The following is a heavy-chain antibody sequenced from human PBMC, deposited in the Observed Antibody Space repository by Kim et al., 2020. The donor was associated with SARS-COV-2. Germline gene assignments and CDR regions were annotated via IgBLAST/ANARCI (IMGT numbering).Heavy chain of an antibody. CDR3: ARHGGVVVIDGRPLATYNWFDP. CDR2: IYHSGRT. Sequence: SETLSLTCNVSGGSISSSTNYWGWIRQPPGRGLEWIGTIYHSGRTFYNPSLKSRVAISVDTSKNQFSLRLSSVTAADTAAYFCARHGGVVVIDGRPLATYNWFDPWGQGTRAIVSS. CDR1: GGSISSSTNY. J-gene: IGHJ5*02. D-gene: IGHD2-15*01. V-gene: IGHV4-39*01.